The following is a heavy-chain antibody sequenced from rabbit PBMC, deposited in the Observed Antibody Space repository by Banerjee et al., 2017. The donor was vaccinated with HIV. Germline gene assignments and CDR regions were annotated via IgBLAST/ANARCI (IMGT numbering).Heavy chain of an antibody. V-gene: IGHV1S45*01. CDR1: GFDFSSYS. D-gene: IGHD7-1*01. Sequence: QEQLVESGGGLVTLGGSLKLSCKASGFDFSSYSMSWVRQAPGKGLEWIGYIDPVFGSTYYANWVKGRFTISKTSSTTVTLQMTSLTAADTATYFCARGITRYAGYGVATALDYFNLWGPGTLVTVS. CDR3: ARGITRYAGYGVATALDYFNL. CDR2: IDPVFGST. J-gene: IGHJ4*01.